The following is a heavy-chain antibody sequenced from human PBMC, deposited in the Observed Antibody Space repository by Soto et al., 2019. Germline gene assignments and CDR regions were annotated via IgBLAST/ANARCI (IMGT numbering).Heavy chain of an antibody. J-gene: IGHJ3*02. CDR1: GYTFTSYD. Sequence: VASVKVSCKASGYTFTSYDINWVRQATGQGLEWMGWMNPNRGNTGYAQKFQGRVTMTRNTSISTAYMELSSLRSEDTAVYYCARGGSEGSSWDDAFDIWAKGQWSPSPQ. D-gene: IGHD6-13*01. CDR2: MNPNRGNT. V-gene: IGHV1-8*01. CDR3: ARGGSEGSSWDDAFDI.